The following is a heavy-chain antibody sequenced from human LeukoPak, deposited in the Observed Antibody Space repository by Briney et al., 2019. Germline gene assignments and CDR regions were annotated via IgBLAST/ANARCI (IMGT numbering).Heavy chain of an antibody. J-gene: IGHJ6*02. V-gene: IGHV1-18*01. CDR2: ISAYNGNT. CDR3: ARDLRYDFWSGYKDV. CDR1: GYTFTSYG. Sequence: SVKVSCKASGYTFTSYGISWVRQAPGQGLEWMGWISAYNGNTNYAQKLQGRVTMTTGTSTSTAYMELRSLRSDDTAVYYCARDLRYDFWSGYKDVWGQGTTVTVSS. D-gene: IGHD3-3*01.